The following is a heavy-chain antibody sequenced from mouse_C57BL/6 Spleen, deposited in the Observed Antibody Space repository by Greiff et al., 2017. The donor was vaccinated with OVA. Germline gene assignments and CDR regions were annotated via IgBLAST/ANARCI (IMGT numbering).Heavy chain of an antibody. V-gene: IGHV1-62-2*01. CDR3: ARHEDPDYGIQFAY. J-gene: IGHJ3*01. D-gene: IGHD2-1*01. CDR2: FYPGSGSI. CDR1: GYTFTEYT. Sequence: VKQSCKASGYTFTEYTIHWVKQRSGQGLEWIGWFYPGSGSIKYNEKFKDKATLTADKSSSTVYMELSRLTSEDSAVYFCARHEDPDYGIQFAYWGQGTLVTVSA.